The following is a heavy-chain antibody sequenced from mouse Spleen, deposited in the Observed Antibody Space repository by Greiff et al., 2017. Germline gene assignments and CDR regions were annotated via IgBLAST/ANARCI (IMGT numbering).Heavy chain of an antibody. CDR2: IDPSDSYT. CDR1: GYTFTSYW. D-gene: IGHD4-1*01. V-gene: IGHV1-69*02. CDR3: ARNWDVRYFDV. J-gene: IGHJ1*01. Sequence: QVQLQQSGAELAKPGASVKLSCKASGYTFTSYWMHWVKQRPGQGLEWIGEIDPSDSYTNYNQKFKGKATLTVDKSSSTAYMQLSSLTSEDSAVYYCARNWDVRYFDVWGAGTTVTVSS.